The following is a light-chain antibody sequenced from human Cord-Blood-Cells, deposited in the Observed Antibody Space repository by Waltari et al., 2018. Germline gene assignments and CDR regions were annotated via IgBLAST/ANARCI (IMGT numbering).Light chain of an antibody. Sequence: ETVLTKSPATLSLSPGQGATLSCRASQSVSSYLAWYQQKPGQAPRLLIYDASNRATGIPARFSGSGSGTDFTLTISRLEPEDFAVYYCQQRSNWPRTFGQGTRLEIK. CDR3: QQRSNWPRT. CDR2: DAS. V-gene: IGKV3-11*01. CDR1: QSVSSY. J-gene: IGKJ5*01.